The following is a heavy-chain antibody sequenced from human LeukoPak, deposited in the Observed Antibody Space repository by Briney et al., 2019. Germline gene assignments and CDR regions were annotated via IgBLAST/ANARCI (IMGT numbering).Heavy chain of an antibody. CDR3: AKNGQSGFSFDP. Sequence: PSETLSLTCTVSGGSISRSSYYWGWIRQPPGKGLEWIGSIYHSGSTYYSPSLKSRVTISVDTSKDQFSLKLTSVTAADTAMYYCAKNGQSGFSFDPWGQGTLVTVSS. V-gene: IGHV4-39*01. J-gene: IGHJ5*02. CDR1: GGSISRSSYY. D-gene: IGHD2-8*01. CDR2: IYHSGST.